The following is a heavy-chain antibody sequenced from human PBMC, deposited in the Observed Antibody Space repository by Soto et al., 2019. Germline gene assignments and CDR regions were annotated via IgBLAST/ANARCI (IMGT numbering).Heavy chain of an antibody. CDR1: GGTFSIYA. Sequence: GASVKVSCKASGGTFSIYAMNWVRQAPGQGLEWVGGLNPMFQTEKIAPRFQGRVTLTADESTGTAYMELSSLRSEDTAVYYCARDQFDYSDISGYYGWSPNFAYWGQGTLVTVSS. V-gene: IGHV1-69*13. J-gene: IGHJ4*02. D-gene: IGHD3-22*01. CDR3: ARDQFDYSDISGYYGWSPNFAY. CDR2: LNPMFQTE.